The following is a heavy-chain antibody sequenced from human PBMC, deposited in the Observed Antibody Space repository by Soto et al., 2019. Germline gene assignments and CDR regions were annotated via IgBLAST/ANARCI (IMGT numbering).Heavy chain of an antibody. Sequence: PGESLKISCKGSGYSFTSYWINWVRQMPGKGLEWMGRIDPSDSYTNYSPSFQGHVTISADKSISTAYLQWSSLKASDTAMYYCARQNIRYDSSGYLLFDYWGQGTLVTVSS. J-gene: IGHJ4*02. D-gene: IGHD3-22*01. CDR3: ARQNIRYDSSGYLLFDY. V-gene: IGHV5-10-1*01. CDR2: IDPSDSYT. CDR1: GYSFTSYW.